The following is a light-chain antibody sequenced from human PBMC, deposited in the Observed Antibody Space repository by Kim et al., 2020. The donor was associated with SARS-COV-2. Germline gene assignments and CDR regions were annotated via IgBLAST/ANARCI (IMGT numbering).Light chain of an antibody. J-gene: IGKJ4*01. CDR2: DAS. CDR1: QDISKY. Sequence: SVGDRVTITCQASQDISKYLNWDQQKPGKAPKLLIYDASNLETGVPSRFSGSGSGTDFTFTISSLQPEDIATYYCQQYDNLPPLTFGGGTKVDIK. CDR3: QQYDNLPPLT. V-gene: IGKV1-33*01.